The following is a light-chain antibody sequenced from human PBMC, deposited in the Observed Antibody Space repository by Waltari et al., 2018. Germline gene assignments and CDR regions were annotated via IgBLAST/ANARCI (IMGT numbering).Light chain of an antibody. CDR1: QTIDNY. J-gene: IGKJ1*01. CDR2: DAS. Sequence: DIQMTQSPSTLSASVGDRVTITCRASQTIDNYLAWYQQKPGEAPKVMIYDASTLETGVPSRFSGSGFGTDFSLTISSLQPDDFATYWCQQYNIYSPQAFGQVTKVEVK. CDR3: QQYNIYSPQA. V-gene: IGKV1-5*01.